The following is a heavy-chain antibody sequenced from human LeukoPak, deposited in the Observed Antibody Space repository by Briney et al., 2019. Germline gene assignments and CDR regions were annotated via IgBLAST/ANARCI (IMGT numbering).Heavy chain of an antibody. D-gene: IGHD6-19*01. CDR3: ARDVAVAGTYYYYYGMDV. CDR1: GFTFSSYW. V-gene: IGHV3-7*01. Sequence: GGSLRLSCAASGFTFSSYWMSWVRQAPGKGLEWVANIKQDGSEKYYVDSVKGRFTISRDNAKNSLYLQMNSLRAEDTAVYCCARDVAVAGTYYYYYGMDVWGQGTTVTVSS. CDR2: IKQDGSEK. J-gene: IGHJ6*02.